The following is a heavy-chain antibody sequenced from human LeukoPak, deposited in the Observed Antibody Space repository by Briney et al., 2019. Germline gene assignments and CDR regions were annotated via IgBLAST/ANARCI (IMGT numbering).Heavy chain of an antibody. D-gene: IGHD1-26*01. V-gene: IGHV4-59*01. J-gene: IGHJ6*03. Sequence: SETLSLTCTVSGGSISSYYWSWIRQPPGKGLEWIGYIYYSGGTNYNPSLKSRVTISVDTSKNQFSLKLSSVTAADTAVYYCARNTVGATPYYYYYYMDVWGKGTTVTISS. CDR3: ARNTVGATPYYYYYYMDV. CDR2: IYYSGGT. CDR1: GGSISSYY.